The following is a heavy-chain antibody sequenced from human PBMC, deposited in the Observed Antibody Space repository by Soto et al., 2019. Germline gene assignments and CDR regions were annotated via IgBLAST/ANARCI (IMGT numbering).Heavy chain of an antibody. CDR2: IIPIFGTA. CDR3: AREAGAHRSALRGPTEYSSSQSAFDI. CDR1: GGTFSSYA. J-gene: IGHJ3*02. D-gene: IGHD6-6*01. V-gene: IGHV1-69*01. Sequence: QVQLVQSGAEVKKPGSSVKVSCKASGGTFSSYAISWVRQAPGQGLEWMGGIIPIFGTANYAQKFQGRVTITADESTSTAYMELSSLRSEDTAVYYCAREAGAHRSALRGPTEYSSSQSAFDIWGQGTMVTVSS.